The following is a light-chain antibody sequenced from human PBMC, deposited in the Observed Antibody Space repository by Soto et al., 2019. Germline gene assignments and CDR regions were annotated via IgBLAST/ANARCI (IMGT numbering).Light chain of an antibody. CDR1: QGISSY. CDR2: AAS. J-gene: IGKJ3*01. V-gene: IGKV1-9*01. Sequence: IQLTQSPSSLYASVGDRVTITCRASQGISSYLAWYQQKPGKAPKLLIYAASNLQSGVPSRFSGSGSGTDFILTINSLQPEDFATYYCQQLNNYPRTFGPGTKADIK. CDR3: QQLNNYPRT.